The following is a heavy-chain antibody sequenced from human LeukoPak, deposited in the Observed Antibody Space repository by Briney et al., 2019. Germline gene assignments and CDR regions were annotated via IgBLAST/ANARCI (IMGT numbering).Heavy chain of an antibody. V-gene: IGHV4-59*11. D-gene: IGHD1-26*01. CDR2: VYYTGGT. J-gene: IGHJ4*02. Sequence: IPSETLSLTCTVSADSFSSHYWTWIRQSPGKGLEWIGSVYYTGGTYYNPSLKSRVTISVDTPRNQFSLGLSSVTAADTAVYYCAREEGATQDANGGQGTLVLVSS. CDR3: AREEGATQDAN. CDR1: ADSFSSHY.